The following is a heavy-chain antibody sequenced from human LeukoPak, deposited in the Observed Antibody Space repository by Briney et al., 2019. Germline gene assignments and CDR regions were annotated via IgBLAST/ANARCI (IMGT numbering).Heavy chain of an antibody. J-gene: IGHJ6*03. V-gene: IGHV3-48*03. CDR3: ARDLLVPDGYYYYYMDV. D-gene: IGHD6-13*01. CDR2: ISSSGSTI. Sequence: GGSLRLSCAASGFTFSSYEMNWVRQAPGKGLEWVSYISSSGSTIYYADSVKGRFTISRDNAKNSLYLQMNSLRAEDTAVYYCARDLLVPDGYYYYYMDVWGKGTTVTVSS. CDR1: GFTFSSYE.